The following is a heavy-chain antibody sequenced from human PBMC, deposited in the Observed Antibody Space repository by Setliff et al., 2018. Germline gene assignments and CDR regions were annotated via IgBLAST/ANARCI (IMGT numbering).Heavy chain of an antibody. CDR3: SSYLVS. J-gene: IGHJ4*02. V-gene: IGHV3-7*01. Sequence: GGSLRLSCAASGFTFSGYWMTWVRQAPGKGLEWVAAINPAGSEKYYVDAVRGRFTVSRDNARNLLYLQMNSLRVDDTAVYYCSSYLVSWGQGALVTVSS. CDR1: GFTFSGYW. CDR2: INPAGSEK. D-gene: IGHD2-21*01.